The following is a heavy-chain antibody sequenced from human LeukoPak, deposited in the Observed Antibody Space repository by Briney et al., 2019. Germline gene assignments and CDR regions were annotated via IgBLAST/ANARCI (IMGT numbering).Heavy chain of an antibody. J-gene: IGHJ4*02. CDR3: ARQGYYGSGGYYY. Sequence: GESLKISCKGSGYNFTNYWINWVRQMPGKGLEWMGRTDPSDSYTNYSPSFQGHVTISIEKSISTAYLQWSSLKASDTAIYYCARQGYYGSGGYYYWGQGTLVTVSS. CDR1: GYNFTNYW. CDR2: TDPSDSYT. V-gene: IGHV5-10-1*01. D-gene: IGHD3-10*01.